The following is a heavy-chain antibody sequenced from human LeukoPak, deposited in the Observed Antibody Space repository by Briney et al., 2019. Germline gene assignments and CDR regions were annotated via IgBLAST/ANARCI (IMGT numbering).Heavy chain of an antibody. CDR3: ARDQVDTGAFDI. D-gene: IGHD5-18*01. J-gene: IGHJ3*02. CDR1: GFTFSSYE. V-gene: IGHV3-48*03. CDR2: ISSSGNTI. Sequence: GGSLRLSCAASGFTFSSYETNWVRQAPGKGLEWVSYISSSGNTIYCADSVKGRFTISRDNAKNSLYLQMNSLRAEDTAVYYCARDQVDTGAFDIWGQGTMVTVSS.